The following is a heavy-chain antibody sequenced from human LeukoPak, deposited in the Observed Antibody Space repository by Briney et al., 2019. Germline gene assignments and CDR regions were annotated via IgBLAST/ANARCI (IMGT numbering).Heavy chain of an antibody. D-gene: IGHD5-12*01. J-gene: IGHJ6*03. CDR2: IIPIFGTA. CDR1: GYTFTSYG. CDR3: ARAGVVATILGYMDV. Sequence: SVKVSCKASGYTFTSYGISWVRQAPGQGLEWMGGIIPIFGTANYAQKFQGRVTITADESTSTAYMELSSLRSEDTAVYYCARAGVVATILGYMDVWGKGTTVTVSS. V-gene: IGHV1-69*13.